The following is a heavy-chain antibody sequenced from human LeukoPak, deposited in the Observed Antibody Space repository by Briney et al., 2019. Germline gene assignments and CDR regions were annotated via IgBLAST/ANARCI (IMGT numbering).Heavy chain of an antibody. Sequence: GGSLRLSCAASGFTFSSSAMSWVRQAPGKGLEWVSAISNNGGYTYYADSVKGQFTISRDNSKNTLYLQMNSLRTEDTGVYFCVRDAGGYWGQGTLVTVSS. CDR2: ISNNGGYT. J-gene: IGHJ4*02. CDR1: GFTFSSSA. D-gene: IGHD1-14*01. V-gene: IGHV3-23*01. CDR3: VRDAGGY.